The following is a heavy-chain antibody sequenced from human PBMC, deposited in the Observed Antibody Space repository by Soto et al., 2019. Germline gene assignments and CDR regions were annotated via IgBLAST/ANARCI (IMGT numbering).Heavy chain of an antibody. J-gene: IGHJ4*02. Sequence: PGGSLRLSCAVSGFTFSTHWMTWVRQAPGKGLEWVANIKPDGGEKYYGDSVKGRFSISRDNSENSLYLQMNSLGVDDTAVYYCARGDGSGCPAFWGQGTLVTVSS. CDR2: IKPDGGEK. D-gene: IGHD3-22*01. V-gene: IGHV3-7*03. CDR3: ARGDGSGCPAF. CDR1: GFTFSTHW.